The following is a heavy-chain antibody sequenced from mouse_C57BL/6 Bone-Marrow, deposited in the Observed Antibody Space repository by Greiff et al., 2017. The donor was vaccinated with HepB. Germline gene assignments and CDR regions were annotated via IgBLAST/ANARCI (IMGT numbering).Heavy chain of an antibody. CDR2: IYPRDGST. CDR3: ARGNGSSSYAMDY. D-gene: IGHD1-1*01. CDR1: GYTFTSYD. V-gene: IGHV1-85*01. J-gene: IGHJ4*01. Sequence: VQLVESGPELVKPGASVKLSCKASGYTFTSYDINWVKQRPGQGLEWIGWIYPRDGSTKYNEKFKGKATLTVDTSTSTAYMELHSLTSEDSAVYFCARGNGSSSYAMDYWGQGTSVTVSS.